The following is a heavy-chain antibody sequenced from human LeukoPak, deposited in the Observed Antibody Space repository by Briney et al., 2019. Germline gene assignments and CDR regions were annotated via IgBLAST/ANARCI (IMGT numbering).Heavy chain of an antibody. CDR2: ISYDGSNK. J-gene: IGHJ4*02. CDR1: GFTFSSYA. CDR3: ARDLMQMGDY. V-gene: IGHV3-30*04. Sequence: PGGSLRLSCAASGFTFSSYAMHWVREAPGKGLEWVAVISYDGSNKYYADPVKGRFTISRDNSKDTLYLQMNSLRAEDTAVYYCARDLMQMGDYWGQGTLVTVSS. D-gene: IGHD5-24*01.